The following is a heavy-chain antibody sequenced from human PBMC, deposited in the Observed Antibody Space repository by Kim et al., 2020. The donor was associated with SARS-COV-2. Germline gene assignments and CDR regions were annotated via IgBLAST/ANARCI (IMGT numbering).Heavy chain of an antibody. Sequence: VKGRFTISRDNSKNTLYLQMNSLRAEDTAVYYCAKDPFLGYCSGGSYRDYWGQGTLVTVSS. V-gene: IGHV3-30*02. J-gene: IGHJ4*02. CDR3: AKDPFLGYCSGGSYRDY. D-gene: IGHD2-15*01.